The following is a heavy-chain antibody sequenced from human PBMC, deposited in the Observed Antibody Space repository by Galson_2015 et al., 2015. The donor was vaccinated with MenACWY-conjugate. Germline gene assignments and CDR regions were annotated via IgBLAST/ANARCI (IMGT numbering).Heavy chain of an antibody. V-gene: IGHV3-21*06. CDR1: GFSFRSYW. Sequence: SLRLSCAGSGFSFRSYWMNWVRQAPGKGLEWVSSVSSGSGGTGYGVSVEGRFNISRDNAKNLVFLQMSNLQVEDTAVYYCARSGGSILEGSPSFLDVWGKGTTVTVSS. D-gene: IGHD2-15*01. CDR2: VSSGSGGT. CDR3: ARSGGSILEGSPSFLDV. J-gene: IGHJ6*04.